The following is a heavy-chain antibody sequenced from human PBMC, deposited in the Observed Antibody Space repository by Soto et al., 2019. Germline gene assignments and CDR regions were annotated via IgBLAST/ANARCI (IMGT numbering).Heavy chain of an antibody. V-gene: IGHV1-3*01. CDR3: ARTDIVQMVYAIPGVWFDP. Sequence: ASVKVSCKASGYTFTNYAMHWVRQAPGQRLEWMGWINAGNGNTKYSQKFQGRVTITRDTSASTAYMELSSLRSEDTAVYYCARTDIVQMVYAIPGVWFDPWGQGTLVTV. CDR2: INAGNGNT. D-gene: IGHD2-8*01. J-gene: IGHJ5*02. CDR1: GYTFTNYA.